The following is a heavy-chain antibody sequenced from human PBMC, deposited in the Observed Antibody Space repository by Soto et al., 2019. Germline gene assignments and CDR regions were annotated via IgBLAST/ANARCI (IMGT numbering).Heavy chain of an antibody. D-gene: IGHD2-15*01. Sequence: SETLSLTCTVSGGSISSGDYYWSWIRQPPGKGLEWIGYIYYSGSTYSNPSLKSRVTISVDTSKNQFSLNLTSMTAADTAVYYCARDRCSGGTCHLDYWGQGSLVTVSS. CDR3: ARDRCSGGTCHLDY. J-gene: IGHJ4*02. CDR1: GGSISSGDYY. V-gene: IGHV4-30-4*01. CDR2: IYYSGST.